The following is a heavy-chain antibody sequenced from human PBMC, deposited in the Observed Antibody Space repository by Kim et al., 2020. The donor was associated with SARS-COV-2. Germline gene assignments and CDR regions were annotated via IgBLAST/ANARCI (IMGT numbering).Heavy chain of an antibody. D-gene: IGHD1-20*01. CDR3: ARSDNWNDYYYYGMDV. Sequence: SETLSLTCAVYGGSFSGYYWSWIRQPPGKGLEWIGEINHSGSTNYNPSLKSRVTISVDTSKNQFSLKLSSVTAADTAVYYCARSDNWNDYYYYGMDVWGQSTTVTVSS. J-gene: IGHJ6*02. CDR1: GGSFSGYY. CDR2: INHSGST. V-gene: IGHV4-34*01.